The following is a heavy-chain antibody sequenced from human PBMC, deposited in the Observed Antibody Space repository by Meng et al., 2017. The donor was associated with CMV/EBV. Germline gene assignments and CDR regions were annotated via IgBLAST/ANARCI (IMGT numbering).Heavy chain of an antibody. V-gene: IGHV3-30-3*01. CDR2: ISYDGSNK. CDR1: GFTFSSYA. CDR3: ARAPIRERVIGDAFDI. J-gene: IGHJ3*02. Sequence: GESLKISCAASGFTFSSYAMHWVRQAPGKGLEWVAVISYDGSNKYYADSVKGRITISRDNSKNTLYLQMNSLRAEDTAVYCCARAPIRERVIGDAFDIWGQGTMVTVSS. D-gene: IGHD2-21*01.